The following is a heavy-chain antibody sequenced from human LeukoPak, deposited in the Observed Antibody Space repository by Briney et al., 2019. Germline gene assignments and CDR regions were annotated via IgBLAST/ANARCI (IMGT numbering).Heavy chain of an antibody. Sequence: GGSLRLSCVASGFPFSSYWMTWVRQAPGKGLEWVANIKQDGSKKSYVDSVKGRFTISRDNAKNSLYLQMNSLRAEDTAIYYCTRVGYINEGIDYWGQGTLVTVSS. CDR3: TRVGYINEGIDY. V-gene: IGHV3-7*04. J-gene: IGHJ4*02. D-gene: IGHD4-11*01. CDR1: GFPFSSYW. CDR2: IKQDGSKK.